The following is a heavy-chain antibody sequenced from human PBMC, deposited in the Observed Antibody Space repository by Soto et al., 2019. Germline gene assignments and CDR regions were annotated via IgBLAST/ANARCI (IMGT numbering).Heavy chain of an antibody. J-gene: IGHJ6*02. CDR2: MNPNSGNT. Sequence: SVKVSCRASGYTFTSYDINLVRQATGQGVEWMGWMNPNSGNTGYAQKFQGRVTMTSNTSISTAYMELSSLRYEDTAVYYCARGPMNQQVVYYYYGMDVWGQGTTVTVSS. CDR1: GYTFTSYD. CDR3: ARGPMNQQVVYYYYGMDV. V-gene: IGHV1-8*01. D-gene: IGHD2-2*01.